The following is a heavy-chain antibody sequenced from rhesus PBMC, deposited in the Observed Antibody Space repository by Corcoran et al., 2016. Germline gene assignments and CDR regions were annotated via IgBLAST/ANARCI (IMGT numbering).Heavy chain of an antibody. J-gene: IGHJ1*01. CDR2: RKGNRGST. D-gene: IGHD2-21*01. CDR1: GASLTRNW. V-gene: IGHV4-80*01. Sequence: QVQLQESGPGLVKPSETLSLTCTVSGASLTRNWWSWIRQPPGKGLVGIGERKGNRGSTEYTASLKSRVTSSQGATQNQFSLKLVSLNAAAAAVYYCAGGYTVVVVPAEYFEFWGQGALVTVSS. CDR3: AGGYTVVVVPAEYFEF.